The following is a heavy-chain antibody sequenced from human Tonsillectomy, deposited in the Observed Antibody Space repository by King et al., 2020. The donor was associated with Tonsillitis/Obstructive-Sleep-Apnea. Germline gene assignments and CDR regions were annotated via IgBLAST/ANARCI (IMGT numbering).Heavy chain of an antibody. CDR2: IDWDDDK. V-gene: IGHV2-70*11. J-gene: IGHJ4*02. Sequence: VTLKESGPALVKPTQTLTLTCTFSGFSLSTSGMCVSWIRQPPGKALEWLARIDWDDDKYYTTSLKTRLTISKDNSKNQVVLTMTNMDPVDTATYYCSRIYGDPYRFDYWGQGTLVTVSP. D-gene: IGHD4-17*01. CDR1: GFSLSTSGMC. CDR3: SRIYGDPYRFDY.